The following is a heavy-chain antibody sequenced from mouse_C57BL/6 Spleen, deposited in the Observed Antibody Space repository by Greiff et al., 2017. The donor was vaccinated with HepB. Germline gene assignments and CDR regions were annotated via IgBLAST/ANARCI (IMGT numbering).Heavy chain of an antibody. V-gene: IGHV1-82*01. Sequence: VQLQQSGPELVKPGASVKISCKASGYAFSSSWLNWVKQRPGRGLEWCGRIYPGDGDTNYNGKFKGKATLTADKSSSTAYLQLSSLTSEDSAVYFCARGGAYWGQGTLVTVSA. CDR1: GYAFSSSW. CDR3: ARGGAY. J-gene: IGHJ3*01. CDR2: IYPGDGDT.